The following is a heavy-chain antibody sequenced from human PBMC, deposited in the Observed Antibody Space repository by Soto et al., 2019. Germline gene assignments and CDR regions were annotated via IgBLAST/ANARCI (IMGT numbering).Heavy chain of an antibody. CDR2: ISSSSSYI. D-gene: IGHD3-22*01. J-gene: IGHJ4*02. CDR1: GFTFSSYS. CDR3: ARDWYYYDSSGYYSI. Sequence: EVQLVESGGGLVKPGGSLRLSCAASGFTFSSYSMNWVRQAPGKGLEWVSSISSSSSYIYYADSVKGRFTISRDNAKNSLSLQMNSLRAEDTAVYYCARDWYYYDSSGYYSIWGQGTLVTVSS. V-gene: IGHV3-21*01.